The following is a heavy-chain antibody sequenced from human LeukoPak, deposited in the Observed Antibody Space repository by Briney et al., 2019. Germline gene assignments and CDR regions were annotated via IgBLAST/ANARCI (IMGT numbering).Heavy chain of an antibody. Sequence: SETLSLTCTVSGGSISGYYWSWIRQPPGKGLEWVGYIYYSGTTNYNPSLKSRVTVSVDTSKNQVSLKLTSVTAADSAVYYCTREGPPVHYTGYYDYWGQGTLVTVSS. CDR1: GGSISGYY. J-gene: IGHJ4*02. D-gene: IGHD3-9*01. CDR2: IYYSGTT. V-gene: IGHV4-59*01. CDR3: TREGPPVHYTGYYDY.